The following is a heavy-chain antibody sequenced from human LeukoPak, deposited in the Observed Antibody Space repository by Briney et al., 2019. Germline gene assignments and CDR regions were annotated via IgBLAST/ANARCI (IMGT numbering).Heavy chain of an antibody. CDR1: GFTFSSYE. V-gene: IGHV3-48*03. CDR3: ARYETGYLDY. J-gene: IGHJ4*02. D-gene: IGHD1-1*01. CDR2: ISSSGSTI. Sequence: GGSLRLSCAASGFTFSSYEMNWVRQAPGKGLEWVSYISSSGSTIYYADSVKGRFTISRDNAKNSLYLQMNSPRAEDTAVYYCARYETGYLDYWGQGTLVTVSS.